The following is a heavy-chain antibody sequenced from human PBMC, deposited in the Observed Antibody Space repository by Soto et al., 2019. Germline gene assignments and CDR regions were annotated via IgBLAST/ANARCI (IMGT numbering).Heavy chain of an antibody. CDR1: DGSVNSGNYY. V-gene: IGHV4-61*01. CDR2: IYYIGTT. CDR3: AREEKQLSRYGGDFDY. D-gene: IGHD3-16*01. Sequence: SETLSLTCSVSDGSVNSGNYYWSWVRQPPGKGLEWIGHIYYIGTTDYNPSLKSRVTISVDTSKNQFSLKVTSVTAADAAVYFCAREEKQLSRYGGDFDYWGQGILVTVSS. J-gene: IGHJ4*02.